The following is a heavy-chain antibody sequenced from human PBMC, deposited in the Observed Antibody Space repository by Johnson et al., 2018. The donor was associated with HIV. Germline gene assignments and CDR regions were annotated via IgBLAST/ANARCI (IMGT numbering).Heavy chain of an antibody. V-gene: IGHV3-23*04. D-gene: IGHD1-26*01. Sequence: VQLVESGGGLVQPGGSLRLSCAASGFTFSSYAMSWVRQAPGKGLEWVSVINNSGGGPYYADSVRGQFTISRDNSKHPLYLKMNSLRAEDTTIYYCAKKGNVGSWDLDAFDIWGQGTMVTVSS. CDR2: INNSGGGP. CDR3: AKKGNVGSWDLDAFDI. CDR1: GFTFSSYA. J-gene: IGHJ3*02.